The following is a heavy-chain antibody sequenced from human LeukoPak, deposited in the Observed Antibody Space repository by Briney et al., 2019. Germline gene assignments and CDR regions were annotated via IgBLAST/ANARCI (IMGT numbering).Heavy chain of an antibody. CDR3: AKDSAAGRPYYFDY. V-gene: IGHV3-23*01. D-gene: IGHD6-25*01. CDR1: GFIFSNYA. J-gene: IGHJ4*02. CDR2: IDNSGAYT. Sequence: GGSLRLSCAASGFIFSNYAMSWVRQAPGKGLEWVSAIDNSGAYTWYADSVKGRFTISKDSSSTILYLQMNSLRAEDAAVYFCAKDSAAGRPYYFDYWGQGTLVTVSS.